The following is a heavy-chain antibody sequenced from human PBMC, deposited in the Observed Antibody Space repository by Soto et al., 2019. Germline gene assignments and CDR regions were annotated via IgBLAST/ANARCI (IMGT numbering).Heavy chain of an antibody. CDR1: GFTFSSYS. CDR3: ARDRKGEPQYGMDV. D-gene: IGHD1-26*01. CDR2: ISSSSTI. Sequence: GGSLRLSCAASGFTFSSYSMNWVRQAPGKGLEWVSSISSSSTIYYADSVKGRFTISRDNAKNSLYLQMNSLRAEDTAVYYCARDRKGEPQYGMDVWGQGTTVTVSS. V-gene: IGHV3-48*01. J-gene: IGHJ6*02.